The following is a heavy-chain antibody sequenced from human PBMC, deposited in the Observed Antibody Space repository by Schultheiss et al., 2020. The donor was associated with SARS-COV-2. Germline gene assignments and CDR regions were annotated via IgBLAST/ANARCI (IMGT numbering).Heavy chain of an antibody. V-gene: IGHV4-59*12. CDR1: GGSFSGYY. CDR3: ARMVVVAATLGWFDP. D-gene: IGHD2-15*01. CDR2: IYNSATT. J-gene: IGHJ5*02. Sequence: SETLSLTCAVYGGSFSGYYWSWIRQPPGKGLEWIGYIYNSATTDYNPSLKSRVTMSTDTSKNQFSLKLSSVTAADTAVYYCARMVVVAATLGWFDPWGQGTLVTVSS.